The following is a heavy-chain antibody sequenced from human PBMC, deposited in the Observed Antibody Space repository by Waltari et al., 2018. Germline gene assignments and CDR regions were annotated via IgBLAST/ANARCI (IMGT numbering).Heavy chain of an antibody. CDR3: ASGGGYTNGWDY. Sequence: QPLLQESGPGLAKPSETLSLTCSVSGDSLSSRNYFWGWIRQPPGKGLQWIGSIYYPGNTYYNPSLKSRLTISLDTSKNQFSLKLTSVTAADTAVYFCASGGGYTNGWDYWGQGTPVTVSS. J-gene: IGHJ4*02. D-gene: IGHD2-8*01. V-gene: IGHV4-39*07. CDR1: GDSLSSRNYF. CDR2: IYYPGNT.